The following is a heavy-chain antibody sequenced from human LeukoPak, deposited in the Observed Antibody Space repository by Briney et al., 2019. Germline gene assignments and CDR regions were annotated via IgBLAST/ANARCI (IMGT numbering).Heavy chain of an antibody. V-gene: IGHV3-48*04. J-gene: IGHJ6*02. CDR2: ISSDSSNI. CDR3: TRGARYGMDV. CDR1: GFTFSSYS. Sequence: GGSLRLSCAASGFTFSSYSMNWVRQAPGKGLECVSSISSDSSNIHYADSVKGRFTISRDNAKNTLYLQMNSLRAEDTAVYYCTRGARYGMDVWGQGTTVTVS.